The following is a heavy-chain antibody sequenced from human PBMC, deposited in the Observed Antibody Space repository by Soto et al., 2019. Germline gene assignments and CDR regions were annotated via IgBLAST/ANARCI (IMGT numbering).Heavy chain of an antibody. CDR2: ISGSGGST. Sequence: GGSLRLSCAASGFTFSSYAMSWVRQAPGKGLEWVSAISGSGGSTYYADSVKGRFTISRDNSKNTLYLQMNSLRAEDTAVYYCAKSLMDIVVVPAAINSRYYYYYMDVWGKGTTVTVSS. CDR3: AKSLMDIVVVPAAINSRYYYYYMDV. D-gene: IGHD2-2*03. CDR1: GFTFSSYA. V-gene: IGHV3-23*01. J-gene: IGHJ6*03.